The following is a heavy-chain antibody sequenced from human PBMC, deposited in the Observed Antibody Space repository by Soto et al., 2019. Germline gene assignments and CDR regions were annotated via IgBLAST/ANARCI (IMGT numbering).Heavy chain of an antibody. D-gene: IGHD3-10*01. CDR1: GGSISNSGYY. V-gene: IGHV4-39*01. J-gene: IGHJ5*02. CDR2: IHYSGST. CDR3: ARHATGYYASGIYNYWFDP. Sequence: SETLSLTCTVSGGSISNSGYYWAWIRQSPGKGLEYIGSIHYSGSTYYNPSIKSRVSMSVDTSKNQFSLRLSSVAAADTVVYYCARHATGYYASGIYNYWFDPWGQGTPVTVSS.